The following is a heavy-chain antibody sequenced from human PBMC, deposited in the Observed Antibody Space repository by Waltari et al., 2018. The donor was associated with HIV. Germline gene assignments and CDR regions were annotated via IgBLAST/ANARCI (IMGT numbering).Heavy chain of an antibody. V-gene: IGHV1-69-2*01. Sequence: EVHLVQSGPEERKPGSTMKISCRVSGYTFTDYYIHWVQEAPGRGLEWMGLSDREDGETVYAEKFQDRLTITADTSADTVYMELTSLRSDDTAVYYCASLAAAVYFDAWGQGTLLTVSS. J-gene: IGHJ4*02. CDR2: SDREDGET. CDR3: ASLAAAVYFDA. CDR1: GYTFTDYY. D-gene: IGHD6-13*01.